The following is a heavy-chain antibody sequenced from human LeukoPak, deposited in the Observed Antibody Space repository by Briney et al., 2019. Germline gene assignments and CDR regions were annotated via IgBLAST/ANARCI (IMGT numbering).Heavy chain of an antibody. V-gene: IGHV1-69*06. D-gene: IGHD1-1*01. J-gene: IGHJ5*02. CDR3: AGNWNDVGLDP. CDR1: GGTFSSYA. CDR2: ITPIFGTA. Sequence: SVKVSCKASGGTFSSYATSWVRQAPGQGLEWMGGITPIFGTANYAQKFQGRVTITADKSTSTAYMELSSLRSEDTAVYYCAGNWNDVGLDPWGQGTLVTVSS.